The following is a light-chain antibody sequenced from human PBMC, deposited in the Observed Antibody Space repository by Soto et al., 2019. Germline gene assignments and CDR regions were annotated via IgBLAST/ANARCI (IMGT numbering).Light chain of an antibody. V-gene: IGLV2-8*01. CDR2: EVN. J-gene: IGLJ1*01. Sequence: QSALTQPPSASGSPGQSVTISCTGTSSDVGGYKYVSWYQQHPGKAPKLMIFEVNKRPSGVPDRFSGSKSGHTASLIVSGLQAEDEADYYCSSYAGINNLGVFGTGTKLTVL. CDR3: SSYAGINNLGV. CDR1: SSDVGGYKY.